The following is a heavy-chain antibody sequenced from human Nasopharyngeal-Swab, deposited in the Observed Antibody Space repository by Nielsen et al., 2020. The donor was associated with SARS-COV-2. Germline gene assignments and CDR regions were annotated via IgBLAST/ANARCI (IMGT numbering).Heavy chain of an antibody. CDR3: ARGSSSSSKAHYYYGMDV. J-gene: IGHJ6*02. CDR2: ISSSSSTI. D-gene: IGHD6-6*01. Sequence: WIRQPPGKGLEGVSYISSSSSTIYYADSVKGRFTISRDNAKNSLYLQMNSLRAEDTAVYYCARGSSSSSKAHYYYGMDVWGQGTTVTVSS. V-gene: IGHV3-48*04.